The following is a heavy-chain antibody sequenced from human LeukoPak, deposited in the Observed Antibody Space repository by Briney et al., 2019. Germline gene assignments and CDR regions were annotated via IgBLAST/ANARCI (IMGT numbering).Heavy chain of an antibody. J-gene: IGHJ3*02. V-gene: IGHV3-74*01. D-gene: IGHD4-17*01. CDR3: ATNTYADYVSFDI. Sequence: GGSLRLSCAVSGFTFSDYWMHWVRQVPGKGLVWVSRIKKDGGSTSYADSVKGRFTISRDNAKSTLYLQMNSLRAEDTAVYYCATNTYADYVSFDIWGQGTMVTVSS. CDR1: GFTFSDYW. CDR2: IKKDGGST.